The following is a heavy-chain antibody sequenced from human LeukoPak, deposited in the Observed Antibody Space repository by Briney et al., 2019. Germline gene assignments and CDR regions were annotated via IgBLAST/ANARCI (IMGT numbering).Heavy chain of an antibody. CDR2: IKEDGGEI. J-gene: IGHJ4*02. V-gene: IGHV3-7*03. CDR1: GFTFSSYW. Sequence: GGSLRLSCAASGFTFSSYWMSWVRQAPGKGLEWVANIKEDGGEIHFVDSVKGRFTISRDNAKNSLYLQMNSLRGDDTAVYYCARSGYSHSWDYWGQGTLVNVSS. D-gene: IGHD1-26*01. CDR3: ARSGYSHSWDY.